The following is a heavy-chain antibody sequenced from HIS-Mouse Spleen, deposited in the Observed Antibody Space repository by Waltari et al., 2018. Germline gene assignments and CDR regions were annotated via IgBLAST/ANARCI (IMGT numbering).Heavy chain of an antibody. V-gene: IGHV3-30*18. Sequence: QVQLVESGGGVVQPGRSLRLSCAASGFTFSSYGMHWVRQAPGKGVVWVAVISYDGSNKYYADSVKGRFTISRDNSKNTLYLQMNSLRAEDTAVYYCAKTGGRKGTPHALDYWGQGTLVTVSS. CDR3: AKTGGRKGTPHALDY. D-gene: IGHD3-10*01. CDR1: GFTFSSYG. CDR2: ISYDGSNK. J-gene: IGHJ4*02.